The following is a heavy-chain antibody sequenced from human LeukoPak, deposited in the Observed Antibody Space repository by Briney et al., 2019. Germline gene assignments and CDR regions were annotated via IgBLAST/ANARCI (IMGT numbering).Heavy chain of an antibody. CDR1: GLTFSNYA. V-gene: IGHV3-64*01. CDR3: ARAPTVTAESAFGY. Sequence: PGGSLRLSCVASGLTFSNYAMHWVRQTPGKGLEYVSGINSNGGSTQYAYSVKGRFTISRENSKHTLYLQMGSLRTEDMAVYYCARAPTVTAESAFGYWGQGTLVTVSS. CDR2: INSNGGST. D-gene: IGHD4-17*01. J-gene: IGHJ4*02.